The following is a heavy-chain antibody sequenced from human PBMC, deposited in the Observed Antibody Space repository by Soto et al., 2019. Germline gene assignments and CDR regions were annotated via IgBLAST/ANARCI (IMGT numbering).Heavy chain of an antibody. J-gene: IGHJ5*02. D-gene: IGHD6-19*01. Sequence: SETLSLTCTVSGGSISSGGYYWSWIRQHPGKGLEWIGYIYYSGSTYYNPSLKSRVTISVDTSKNQFSLKLSSVTAADTAVYYCARDQDSSGCFDPWGQGTLVTVSS. CDR2: IYYSGST. CDR1: GGSISSGGYY. V-gene: IGHV4-31*03. CDR3: ARDQDSSGCFDP.